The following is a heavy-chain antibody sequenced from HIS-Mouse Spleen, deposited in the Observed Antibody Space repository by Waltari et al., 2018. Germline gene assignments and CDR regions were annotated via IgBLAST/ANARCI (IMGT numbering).Heavy chain of an antibody. Sequence: QVQLQESGPGLVKPSQTLSLTCTVSAGSIRSGGYHWIWIRLPPGTGLEWIGYIHYSGSTYYNPSLKSRVTISVDTSKNQFSLKLSSVTAADTAVYYCARSPYYDFWSGYSDNWFDPWGQGTLVTVSS. D-gene: IGHD3-3*01. CDR3: ARSPYYDFWSGYSDNWFDP. J-gene: IGHJ5*02. CDR2: IHYSGST. V-gene: IGHV4-31*03. CDR1: AGSIRSGGYH.